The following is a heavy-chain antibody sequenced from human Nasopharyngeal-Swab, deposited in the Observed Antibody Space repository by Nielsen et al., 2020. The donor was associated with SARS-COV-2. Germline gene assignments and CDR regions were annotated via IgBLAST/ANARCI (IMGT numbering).Heavy chain of an antibody. D-gene: IGHD5-24*01. Sequence: ASVKVSCKASGYTFTGNFMHWVRQAPGQGLEWMGRINPNSGGTKFAQKFQGRVTLTRDTSISTAYMELSRLRSEDTAVYYCALVPGDGYNYHNWFDPWGQGTLVTVSS. CDR2: INPNSGGT. V-gene: IGHV1-2*06. CDR1: GYTFTGNF. CDR3: ALVPGDGYNYHNWFDP. J-gene: IGHJ5*02.